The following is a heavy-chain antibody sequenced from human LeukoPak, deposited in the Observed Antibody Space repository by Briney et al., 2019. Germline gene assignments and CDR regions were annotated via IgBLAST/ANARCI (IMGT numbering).Heavy chain of an antibody. CDR3: ARKLRNTFGGVIANPLDY. J-gene: IGHJ4*02. Sequence: SETLSLTCTVSGGSISSGGYYWSWIRQHPGKGLEWIGYIYYSGSTYYNPSLKSRVTISVDTSKNQFSLKLSSVTAADTAVYYCARKLRNTFGGVIANPLDYWGQGTLVTVSS. CDR1: GGSISSGGYY. CDR2: IYYSGST. V-gene: IGHV4-31*03. D-gene: IGHD3-16*02.